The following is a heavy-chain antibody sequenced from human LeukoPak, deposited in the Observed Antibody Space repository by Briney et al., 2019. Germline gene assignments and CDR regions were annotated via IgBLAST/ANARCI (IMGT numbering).Heavy chain of an antibody. V-gene: IGHV1-18*01. CDR2: ISGNNDNI. Sequence: ASVKVSCKASGYTFTSYGISWVRQAPGQGLEWMGWISGNNDNINYAQKVQGRVTMTTDTSTSTAYMELRSLRSDDTAVYYCARAQEPNGSGRAFDIWGQGTMVTVSS. CDR3: ARAQEPNGSGRAFDI. D-gene: IGHD3-10*01. CDR1: GYTFTSYG. J-gene: IGHJ3*02.